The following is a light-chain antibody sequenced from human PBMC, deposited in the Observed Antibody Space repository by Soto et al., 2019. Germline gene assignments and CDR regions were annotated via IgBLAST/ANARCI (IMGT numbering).Light chain of an antibody. CDR2: GAS. Sequence: EIVLTQSPGTLSLSPVERATLSCRASQSVSSRYSVWYQQKPGQAPRLLIYGASTRATGIPDRFSGSGSETDFTLTISRLEPEDFAVYYCQHYGSSPRTFGQGTKVDIK. J-gene: IGKJ1*01. CDR3: QHYGSSPRT. V-gene: IGKV3-20*01. CDR1: QSVSSRY.